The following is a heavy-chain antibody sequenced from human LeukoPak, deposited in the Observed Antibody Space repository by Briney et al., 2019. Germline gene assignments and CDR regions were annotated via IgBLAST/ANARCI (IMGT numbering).Heavy chain of an antibody. CDR3: AKDLGGGSGCYDL. V-gene: IGHV3-30*18. D-gene: IGHD6-19*01. CDR2: ISYDGSNK. CDR1: GFTFSSYG. J-gene: IGHJ2*01. Sequence: QPGRSLRLSCAASGFTFSSYGMHWVRQAPGKGLEWVAIISYDGSNKYYADSVQGRFTISRDNSKNTLYLQMNSLRAEDTAVYYCAKDLGGGSGCYDLWGRGTLVTVSP.